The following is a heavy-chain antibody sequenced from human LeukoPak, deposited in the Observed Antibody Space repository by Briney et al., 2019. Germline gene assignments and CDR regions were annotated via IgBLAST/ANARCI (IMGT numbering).Heavy chain of an antibody. CDR2: IYHSGST. V-gene: IGHV4-59*12. D-gene: IGHD5-18*01. CDR3: ARDGNRGYSYGDDAFDI. Sequence: SETLSLTCTVSGGSISSYYWSWIRQPPGKGLEWIGEIYHSGSTNYNPSLKSRVTISVDKSKNQFSLKLSSVTAADTAVYYCARDGNRGYSYGDDAFDIWGQGTMVTVSS. J-gene: IGHJ3*02. CDR1: GGSISSYY.